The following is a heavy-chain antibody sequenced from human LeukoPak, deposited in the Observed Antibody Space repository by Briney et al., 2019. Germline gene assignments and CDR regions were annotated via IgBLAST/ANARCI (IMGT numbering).Heavy chain of an antibody. D-gene: IGHD1-26*01. CDR1: GGSITSGSYF. V-gene: IGHV4-61*02. Sequence: SQTLSITCTVSGGSITSGSYFWTWIRQPAGKGLEWLGRMQTNGNTNYNPSLKSRVAISIDTSKNQFSLQLSSVTAADTAVYYCARGLSNAWEVQAYWGQGTLVTVSS. J-gene: IGHJ4*02. CDR3: ARGLSNAWEVQAY. CDR2: MQTNGNT.